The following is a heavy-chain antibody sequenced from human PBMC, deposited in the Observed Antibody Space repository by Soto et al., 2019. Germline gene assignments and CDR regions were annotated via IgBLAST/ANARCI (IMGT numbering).Heavy chain of an antibody. J-gene: IGHJ6*01. D-gene: IGHD2-15*01. CDR2: ISYDGSNK. CDR3: AKNEYGSGGRCYQLGGMDV. Sequence: QVQLVESGGGVVQPGRSLRLSCAASGFTFSSYGMHWVRQAPGKGLEWVAVISYDGSNKYYADSVKGRFTISRDNSKNTLYLQMNGLRAEDTAVYYCAKNEYGSGGRCYQLGGMDVW. V-gene: IGHV3-30*18. CDR1: GFTFSSYG.